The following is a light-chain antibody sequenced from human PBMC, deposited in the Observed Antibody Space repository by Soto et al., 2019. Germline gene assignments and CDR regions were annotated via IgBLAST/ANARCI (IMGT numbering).Light chain of an antibody. Sequence: EIVVTQSPPTLSVSPGERATLSCRASESVSINLAWYQQKPGQAPTLLIYGASTRATGIPARFSGRGSGTEFTLTISSLQSEDFAVYYCQQYNNWPRTFGQGTKVDIK. CDR2: GAS. J-gene: IGKJ1*01. V-gene: IGKV3-15*01. CDR3: QQYNNWPRT. CDR1: ESVSIN.